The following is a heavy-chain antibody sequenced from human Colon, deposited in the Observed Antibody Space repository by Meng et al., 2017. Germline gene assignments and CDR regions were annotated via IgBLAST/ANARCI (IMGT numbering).Heavy chain of an antibody. V-gene: IGHV3-33*08. Sequence: QVRLGGFGGVRVQTGRALRLSCVASGFSFSTYGMHWVPQAPGKGLEWVAIIWFDGSNKYYGDSVKGRFTISRDNSKNTLYLQMNSLRVEDTAVYYCARGATPENFDYWGQGTLVTVSS. J-gene: IGHJ4*02. CDR3: ARGATPENFDY. CDR2: IWFDGSNK. CDR1: GFSFSTYG.